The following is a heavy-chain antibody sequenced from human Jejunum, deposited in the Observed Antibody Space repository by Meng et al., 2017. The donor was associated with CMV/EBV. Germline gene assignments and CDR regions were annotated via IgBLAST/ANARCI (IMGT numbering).Heavy chain of an antibody. D-gene: IGHD5-24*01. CDR2: ISGSSTYM. CDR3: ARDWAAGGIEMATIFRDY. Sequence: FSSYSITWVRQAPGKGLEWLSYISGSSTYMYHADSVKGRFTISRDNAKNSVYLHMNGLRAEDAAVYYCARDWAAGGIEMATIFRDYWGQGTLVTVSS. J-gene: IGHJ4*02. V-gene: IGHV3-21*01. CDR1: FSSYS.